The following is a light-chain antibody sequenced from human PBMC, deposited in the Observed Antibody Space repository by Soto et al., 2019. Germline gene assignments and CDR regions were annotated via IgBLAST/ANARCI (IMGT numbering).Light chain of an antibody. CDR2: GAS. J-gene: IGKJ4*01. CDR3: QQYDSSPPTLA. V-gene: IGKV3-20*01. Sequence: EIVLTQSPGTLSLSPGEGATLSCRASQIVYNSYSAWYQQKPGQAPRLLIYGASNRATGIPDRFSGSGSGTDLTLTISRLEPEDFAVYYCQQYDSSPPTLAFGGGTKVEI. CDR1: QIVYNSY.